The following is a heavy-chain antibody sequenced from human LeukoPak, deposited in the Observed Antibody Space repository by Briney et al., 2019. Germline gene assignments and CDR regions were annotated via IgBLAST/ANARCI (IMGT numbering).Heavy chain of an antibody. Sequence: PSETLSLTCAVYGGSFSGYYWSWIRQPPGKGLEWIGEINHSGSTNYNPSLKRRVTISVDTSKNQFSLTLSSVTAADTAVYYCARGLRALLWFGGTLTFDSWGQGTLVTVSS. CDR2: INHSGST. CDR1: GGSFSGYY. J-gene: IGHJ4*02. V-gene: IGHV4-34*01. D-gene: IGHD3-10*01. CDR3: ARGLRALLWFGGTLTFDS.